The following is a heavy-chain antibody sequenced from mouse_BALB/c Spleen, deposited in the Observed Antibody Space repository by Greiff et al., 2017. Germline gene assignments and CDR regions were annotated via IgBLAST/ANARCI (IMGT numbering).Heavy chain of an antibody. CDR3: ARKGYGYFLYAMDY. D-gene: IGHD2-2*01. V-gene: IGHV1-9*01. J-gene: IGHJ4*01. CDR2: ILPGSGST. Sequence: VNVVESGAELMKPGASVKISCKATGYTFSSYWIEWVKQRPGHGLEWIGEILPGSGSTNYNEKFKGKATFTADTSSNTAYMQLSSLTSEDSAVYYCARKGYGYFLYAMDYWGQGTSVTVSS. CDR1: GYTFSSYW.